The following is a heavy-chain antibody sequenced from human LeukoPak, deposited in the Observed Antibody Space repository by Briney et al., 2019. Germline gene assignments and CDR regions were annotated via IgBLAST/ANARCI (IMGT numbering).Heavy chain of an antibody. Sequence: GGSLRLSCTASGFTFGDYAMSWVRQAPGKGLEWVGLIRSKAYGGTTEYAASVKGRFTISRDDSKSIAYLQMNSLKTEDTAVYYCTQMVRTNYYYYYMDVWGKGTTVTVSS. CDR2: IRSKAYGGTT. D-gene: IGHD3-10*01. CDR3: TQMVRTNYYYYYMDV. V-gene: IGHV3-49*04. CDR1: GFTFGDYA. J-gene: IGHJ6*03.